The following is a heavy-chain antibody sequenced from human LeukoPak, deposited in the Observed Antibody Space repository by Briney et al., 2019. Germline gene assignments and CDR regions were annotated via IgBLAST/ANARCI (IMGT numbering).Heavy chain of an antibody. Sequence: ASVKVSCKPSGYTFTGYYLHWLRQAPGQGLEWMGWMNTNTGATMHAQKFQDRVTLTRDTSISTGYLELTSLRSDDTALYYCARDRVGSGWPRPYYFEFWGQGTLVTVSS. V-gene: IGHV1-2*02. D-gene: IGHD6-19*01. CDR1: GYTFTGYY. CDR3: ARDRVGSGWPRPYYFEF. J-gene: IGHJ4*02. CDR2: MNTNTGAT.